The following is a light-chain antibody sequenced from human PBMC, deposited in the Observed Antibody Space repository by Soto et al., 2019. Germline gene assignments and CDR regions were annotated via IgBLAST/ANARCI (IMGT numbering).Light chain of an antibody. CDR1: QTISSW. Sequence: DIQMTQSPSTLSASVGDRVTISCRASQTISSWPAWYQQKPGKAPKLLIYDASNLKSGVPSRFSGSGSGTEFTLTISSLQTDDFATYYCQQYNNYPLTFGQGTKVDIK. CDR3: QQYNNYPLT. J-gene: IGKJ1*01. CDR2: DAS. V-gene: IGKV1-5*01.